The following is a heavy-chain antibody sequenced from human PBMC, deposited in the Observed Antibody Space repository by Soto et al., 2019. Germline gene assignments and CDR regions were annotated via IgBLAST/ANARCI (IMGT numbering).Heavy chain of an antibody. J-gene: IGHJ4*02. D-gene: IGHD4-17*01. CDR3: ARKGSGDYALDY. Sequence: QITLKESGPTLVKPTQTLTLTCTLSGFSLSTGGVGVGWIRQSPGKALEWLAVIYWDDVQHYSPSLERRLTITKDTSESEVVLTMTNIDPVDTATYYCARKGSGDYALDYWGQGILVTVSS. V-gene: IGHV2-5*02. CDR2: IYWDDVQ. CDR1: GFSLSTGGVG.